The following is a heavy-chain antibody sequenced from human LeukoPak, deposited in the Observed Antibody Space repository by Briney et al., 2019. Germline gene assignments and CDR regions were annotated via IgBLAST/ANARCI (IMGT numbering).Heavy chain of an antibody. Sequence: GGSLRLSCAASGFTFSSYAMSWVRQAPGKGLEWVSAISGSGGSTYYAASVKGRFTISRDNSKNTLYLQMNSLRAEDTAVYYCAKESCSSTSCYGLPYYFDYWGQGTLVTVSS. V-gene: IGHV3-23*01. CDR2: ISGSGGST. J-gene: IGHJ4*02. D-gene: IGHD2-2*01. CDR3: AKESCSSTSCYGLPYYFDY. CDR1: GFTFSSYA.